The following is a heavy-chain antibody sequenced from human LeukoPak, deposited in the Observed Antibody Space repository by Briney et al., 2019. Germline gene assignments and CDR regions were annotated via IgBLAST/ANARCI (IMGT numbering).Heavy chain of an antibody. CDR3: ARDKCSGGTCYGYFQH. J-gene: IGHJ1*01. CDR2: ISSNSRDI. CDR1: GFTFSDHS. D-gene: IGHD2-15*01. V-gene: IGHV3-11*06. Sequence: GGSLRLSCAASGFTFSDHSMTWIRQAPGKGLEWVSYISSNSRDIYYADSVVGRFTISRDNIENTLYLQMNSLRAEDTAIYYCARDKCSGGTCYGYFQHWGQGTLVTVSS.